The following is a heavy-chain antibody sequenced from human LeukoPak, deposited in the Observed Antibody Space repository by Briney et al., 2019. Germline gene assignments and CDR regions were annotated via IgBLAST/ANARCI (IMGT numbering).Heavy chain of an antibody. CDR3: AGETGDQEPYHFFGI. D-gene: IGHD7-27*01. V-gene: IGHV3-7*01. Sequence: GGSLRLSCAASGFTFSTYWMSWVRQAPGKGLEWVANIKQDGSEKSYVDSVKGRFTISRDNAGNSLYLQMNSLRAEDTAVYYCAGETGDQEPYHFFGIWGQGTMVTVSS. CDR2: IKQDGSEK. J-gene: IGHJ3*02. CDR1: GFTFSTYW.